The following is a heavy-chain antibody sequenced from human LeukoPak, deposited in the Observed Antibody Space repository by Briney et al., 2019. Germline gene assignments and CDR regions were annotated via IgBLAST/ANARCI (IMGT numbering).Heavy chain of an antibody. CDR1: GFTFSSYS. Sequence: PGGSLRLPCAASGFTFSSYSMNWVRQAPGKGLEWVSSISSSSSYIYYADSVKGRFTISRDNAKNSLYLQMNSLRAEDTAVYYCARRGIAARPEFDYWGQGTLVTVSS. CDR2: ISSSSSYI. D-gene: IGHD6-6*01. CDR3: ARRGIAARPEFDY. J-gene: IGHJ4*02. V-gene: IGHV3-21*01.